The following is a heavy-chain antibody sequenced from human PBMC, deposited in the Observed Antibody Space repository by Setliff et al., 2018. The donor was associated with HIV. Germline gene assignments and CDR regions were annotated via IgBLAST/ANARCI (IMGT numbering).Heavy chain of an antibody. D-gene: IGHD3-22*01. J-gene: IGHJ3*02. Sequence: PSETLSLTCTVSGVSISSDNYYWSWIRQPAGKGLEWIGRIYTSGSTNYNPSLKSPVSISVDMSRNQFSLKLSSVTAADTAVYYCARELGLGTFYYDTTGNPKANAFDIWGHGTMVTVSS. V-gene: IGHV4-61*02. CDR2: IYTSGST. CDR3: ARELGLGTFYYDTTGNPKANAFDI. CDR1: GVSISSDNYY.